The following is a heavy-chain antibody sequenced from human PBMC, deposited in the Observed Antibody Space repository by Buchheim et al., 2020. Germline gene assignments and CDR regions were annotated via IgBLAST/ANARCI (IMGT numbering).Heavy chain of an antibody. Sequence: QLLLQESGPGLVKPSETLSLTCIVSGGSISSGSYFWGWIRQPPGKGLEWIGTLHYSGRTYYNASLQSRVTISVDTSKNQLSLKLTSVSAADTAVYFCARMLDCSGRTCYHYYAMDVWGQGTT. CDR2: LHYSGRT. CDR3: ARMLDCSGRTCYHYYAMDV. D-gene: IGHD2-15*01. CDR1: GGSISSGSYF. V-gene: IGHV4-39*01. J-gene: IGHJ6*02.